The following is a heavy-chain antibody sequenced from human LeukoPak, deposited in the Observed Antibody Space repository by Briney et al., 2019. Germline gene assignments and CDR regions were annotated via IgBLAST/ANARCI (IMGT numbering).Heavy chain of an antibody. CDR1: GGSISSSSYY. V-gene: IGHV4-39*01. CDR3: ARYRGDPILLWFGESPFDY. D-gene: IGHD3-10*01. CDR2: IYYSGST. Sequence: SETLSLTCTVSGGSISSSSYYWGWIRQPPGKGLAWIGSIYYSGSTYYNPSLKSRVTISVDTSKNQFSLKLSSVTAADTAVYYCARYRGDPILLWFGESPFDYWGQGTLVTVSS. J-gene: IGHJ4*02.